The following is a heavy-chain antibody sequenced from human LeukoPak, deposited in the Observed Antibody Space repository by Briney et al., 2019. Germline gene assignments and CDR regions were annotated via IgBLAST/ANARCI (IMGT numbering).Heavy chain of an antibody. Sequence: SETLSLTCTVSGGSISTYYWSWIRQPPGKGLEWIGYIYYTGNTNYNPSLKSRVTMSVDTSKNQFSLKMSSVTAADTAVYYCARGNLQQPYYFDYWGQGTLVTVSS. D-gene: IGHD6-13*01. V-gene: IGHV4-59*01. CDR3: ARGNLQQPYYFDY. J-gene: IGHJ4*02. CDR2: IYYTGNT. CDR1: GGSISTYY.